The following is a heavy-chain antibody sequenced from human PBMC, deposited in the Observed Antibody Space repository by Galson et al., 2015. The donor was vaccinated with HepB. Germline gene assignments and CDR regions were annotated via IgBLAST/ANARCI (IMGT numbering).Heavy chain of an antibody. D-gene: IGHD3-22*01. CDR3: ARVYHYDSSGLLY. V-gene: IGHV3-21*01. Sequence: SLRLSCAASTFIFSTYSMNWVRQAPGKGLEWVSSISSTSDYIYYADSVKGRFTISRDNAKKSLYLQMNSLGAEDTAVYYCARVYHYDSSGLLYWGQGTLVTVSS. J-gene: IGHJ4*02. CDR2: ISSTSDYI. CDR1: TFIFSTYS.